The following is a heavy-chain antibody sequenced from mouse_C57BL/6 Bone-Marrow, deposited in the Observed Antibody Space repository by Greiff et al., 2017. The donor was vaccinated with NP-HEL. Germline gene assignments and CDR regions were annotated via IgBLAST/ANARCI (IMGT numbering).Heavy chain of an antibody. V-gene: IGHV14-4*01. D-gene: IGHD2-5*01. CDR2: IDPENGDT. Sequence: VQLQQSGAELVRPGASVKLSCTASGFNIKDDYMHWVKQRPEQGLEWIGWIDPENGDTEYASKFQGKATITADTSSNTAYLQLSSLTSEDTAVYYCTAYYSNYSWDFDVWGTGTTVTVSS. J-gene: IGHJ1*03. CDR1: GFNIKDDY. CDR3: TAYYSNYSWDFDV.